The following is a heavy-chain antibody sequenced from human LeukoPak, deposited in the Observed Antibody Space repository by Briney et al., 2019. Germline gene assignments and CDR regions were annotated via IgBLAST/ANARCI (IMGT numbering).Heavy chain of an antibody. CDR1: GFSLSTYA. Sequence: GGSLRLSCAASGFSLSTYAMSWVRQAPGKGPEWVSAISGAGGRTYYADSVKGRFTISRDNSKNTLYLQMDSLRAEDTAVYYCAKFPHNWNYEWNFDYWGQGTLVTVSS. V-gene: IGHV3-23*01. D-gene: IGHD1-7*01. J-gene: IGHJ4*02. CDR2: ISGAGGRT. CDR3: AKFPHNWNYEWNFDY.